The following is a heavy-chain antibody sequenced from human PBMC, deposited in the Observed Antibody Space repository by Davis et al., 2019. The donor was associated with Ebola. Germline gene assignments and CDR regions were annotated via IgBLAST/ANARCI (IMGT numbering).Heavy chain of an antibody. J-gene: IGHJ6*02. V-gene: IGHV3-74*01. Sequence: HTGGSLRLSCLASGFTFSRFWMHWVRQAPGKGLVWVSRINSDGTSTSYADSVKGRFTISRDNAKNTLYLQMNSLRAEDTAVYYCAKTERIFGVVNYYGMDVWGQGTTVTVSS. CDR2: INSDGTST. CDR1: GFTFSRFW. CDR3: AKTERIFGVVNYYGMDV. D-gene: IGHD3-3*01.